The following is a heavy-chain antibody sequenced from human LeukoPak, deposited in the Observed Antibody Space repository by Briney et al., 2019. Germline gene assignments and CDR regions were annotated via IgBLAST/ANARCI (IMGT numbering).Heavy chain of an antibody. CDR2: TYYRSKWYN. Sequence: SQTLSLTCAISGDSVSSNSAAWNWIRQSPSRGLEWLGRTYYRSKWYNDYAVSVKSRITINPDTSKDQFSLQLNSVTPEDTAVYYCARGPSRTAMIPNWFDPWGQGTLVTVSS. D-gene: IGHD5-18*01. V-gene: IGHV6-1*01. CDR1: GDSVSSNSAA. CDR3: ARGPSRTAMIPNWFDP. J-gene: IGHJ5*02.